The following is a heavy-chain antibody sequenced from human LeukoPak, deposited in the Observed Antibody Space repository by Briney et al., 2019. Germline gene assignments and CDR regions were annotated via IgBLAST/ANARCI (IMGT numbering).Heavy chain of an antibody. V-gene: IGHV1-2*06. J-gene: IGHJ4*02. CDR1: GYTFTGYY. Sequence: GASVKVSCKASGYTFTGYYMRWVRQAPGQGLEWMGRVNPNGGGTSYAQKFQGRVTMTRDTSISTAYMELSRLRSDDTAVYYCARERLHAVGDYWGQGTLVTVSS. CDR3: ARERLHAVGDY. D-gene: IGHD1-26*01. CDR2: VNPNGGGT.